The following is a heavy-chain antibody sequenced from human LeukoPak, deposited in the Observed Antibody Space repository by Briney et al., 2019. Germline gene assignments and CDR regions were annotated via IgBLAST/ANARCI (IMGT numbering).Heavy chain of an antibody. CDR1: GYTFTGYY. CDR2: INPNRGGT. V-gene: IGHV1-2*02. D-gene: IGHD3-10*01. CDR3: ARDRREVHYYGSGTFKFGENYFDY. Sequence: GASVKVSCKASGYTFTGYYMHWVRQAPGQGLEWMGWINPNRGGTNYAQKFQGRVTMTRDTSISTAYMELSRLRSDDTAVYYCARDRREVHYYGSGTFKFGENYFDYWGQGTLVTVSS. J-gene: IGHJ4*02.